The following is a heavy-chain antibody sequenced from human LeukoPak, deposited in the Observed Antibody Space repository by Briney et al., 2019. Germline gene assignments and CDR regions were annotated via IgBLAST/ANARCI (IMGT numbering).Heavy chain of an antibody. J-gene: IGHJ5*02. CDR3: ARRLRITMVRGVIGWFDP. CDR2: INHSGST. D-gene: IGHD3-10*01. V-gene: IGHV4-34*01. Sequence: SETLSLTCAVYGGSFSGYYWSWIRQPPGKGLEWIGEINHSGSTNYNPSLKSRVTISVDTSKNRFSLKLSSVTAADTAVYYCARRLRITMVRGVIGWFDPWGQGTLVTVSS. CDR1: GGSFSGYY.